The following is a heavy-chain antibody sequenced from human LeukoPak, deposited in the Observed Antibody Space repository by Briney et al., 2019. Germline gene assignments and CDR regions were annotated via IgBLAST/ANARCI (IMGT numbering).Heavy chain of an antibody. V-gene: IGHV3-66*01. CDR3: TRDGVAESFDY. Sequence: PGGSLRLSCVVSGFTVSNNYLSWVRQAPGKGPEWVSVIYSGGTTYYADSVQGRFTISRDTSKNTVYLQMNRLRPEDTAVYYCTRDGVAESFDYWGQGTLVTVSS. CDR1: GFTVSNNY. J-gene: IGHJ4*02. D-gene: IGHD5-12*01. CDR2: IYSGGTT.